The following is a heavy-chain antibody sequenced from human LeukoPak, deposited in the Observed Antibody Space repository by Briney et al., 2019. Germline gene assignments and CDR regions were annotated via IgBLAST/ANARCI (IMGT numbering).Heavy chain of an antibody. CDR3: ARGGYSGSYPLYYYYGMDV. Sequence: SGTLSLTCTVSGGSISSGDYYWSWIRQPPGKGLEWIGYIYYSGSTYYNPSLKSRVTISVDTSKNQFSLKLSSVTAADTAVYYCARGGYSGSYPLYYYYGMDVWGQGTTVTVSS. CDR1: GGSISSGDYY. V-gene: IGHV4-30-4*01. D-gene: IGHD1-26*01. J-gene: IGHJ6*02. CDR2: IYYSGST.